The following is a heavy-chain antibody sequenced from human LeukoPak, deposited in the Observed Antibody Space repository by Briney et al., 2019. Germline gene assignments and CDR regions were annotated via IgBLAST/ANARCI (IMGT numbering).Heavy chain of an antibody. CDR3: ATSAARAIEF. V-gene: IGHV3-7*01. D-gene: IGHD6-25*01. CDR2: IKQDGREK. Sequence: GGSLRLPCAASGFTFSSYWMSWVRQAPGKGLECVANIKQDGREKYYVDSVRGRFPLPRDNAKNPVYLQMNSVRVEDTAVYYCATSAARAIEFWGRGTVVRVFS. CDR1: GFTFSSYW. J-gene: IGHJ4*02.